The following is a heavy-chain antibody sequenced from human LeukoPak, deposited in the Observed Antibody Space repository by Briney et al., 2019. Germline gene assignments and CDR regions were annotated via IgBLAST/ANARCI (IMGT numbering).Heavy chain of an antibody. CDR2: IIPIFGTA. Sequence: SVKVSCKASGGTFSSYAISWVRQAPGQGLEWMGGIIPIFGTANYAQKFQGRVTITAVESTSTAYMELSSLRSEDTAVYYCARHPLVSGSYLGHFDYWGQGTLVTVSS. V-gene: IGHV1-69*13. J-gene: IGHJ4*02. D-gene: IGHD1-26*01. CDR1: GGTFSSYA. CDR3: ARHPLVSGSYLGHFDY.